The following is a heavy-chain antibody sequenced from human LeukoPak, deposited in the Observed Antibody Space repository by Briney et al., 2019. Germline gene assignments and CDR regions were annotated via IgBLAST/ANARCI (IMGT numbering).Heavy chain of an antibody. J-gene: IGHJ6*02. D-gene: IGHD3-3*01. CDR1: GGSFSGYY. CDR2: INHSGST. Sequence: PSETLSLTCAVYGGSFSGYYWSWIRQPPGKGLEWIGEINHSGSTNYNPSLKSRVTISVDTSKNQFSLKLSSVTAADTAVYYCARGPPRYDFWSGRGGGMDVWGQGTTVTVSS. CDR3: ARGPPRYDFWSGRGGGMDV. V-gene: IGHV4-34*01.